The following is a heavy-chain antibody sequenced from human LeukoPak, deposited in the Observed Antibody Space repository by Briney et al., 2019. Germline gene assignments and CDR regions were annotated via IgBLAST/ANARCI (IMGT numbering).Heavy chain of an antibody. CDR3: ARDLRRGGYNWGCDH. D-gene: IGHD5-24*01. J-gene: IGHJ4*02. CDR2: ITSSGGDT. V-gene: IGHV1-46*01. Sequence: ASVKVSCTASGYMFTHYYMHWVRQAPGQGLEWMGMITSSGGDTSYAQKFEGRVTMTRDTSTRTVYMELSSLTSEDTAVYYCARDLRRGGYNWGCDHWGQGTLVTVSP. CDR1: GYMFTHYY.